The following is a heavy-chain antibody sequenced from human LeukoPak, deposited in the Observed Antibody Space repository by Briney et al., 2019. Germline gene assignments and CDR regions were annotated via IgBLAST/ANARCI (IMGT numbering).Heavy chain of an antibody. D-gene: IGHD2-15*01. Sequence: PGGSLRLSCAASGFTFSTYPMNWVRQAPGKGLEWVSHISRSTSNIQYADSVKGRFTISRDNTKNSLFLQMNSLRDEDTAVYYYARDRMYAFDYWGQGTLVTAYS. J-gene: IGHJ4*02. CDR3: ARDRMYAFDY. V-gene: IGHV3-48*02. CDR2: ISRSTSNI. CDR1: GFTFSTYP.